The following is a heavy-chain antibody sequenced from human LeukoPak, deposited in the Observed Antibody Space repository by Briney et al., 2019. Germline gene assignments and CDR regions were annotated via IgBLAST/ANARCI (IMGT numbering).Heavy chain of an antibody. J-gene: IGHJ1*01. CDR1: GFTFSSHS. V-gene: IGHV3-21*01. CDR3: ARDGRDGYNSPSGSEYFQH. CDR2: ISSSSSYI. D-gene: IGHD5-24*01. Sequence: GGSLRLSCAASGFTFSSHSMNWVRQAPGKGLEWVSSISSSSSYIYYADSVKGRFTISRDNAKNSLYLQMNSLRAEDTAVYYCARDGRDGYNSPSGSEYFQHWGQGTLVTVSS.